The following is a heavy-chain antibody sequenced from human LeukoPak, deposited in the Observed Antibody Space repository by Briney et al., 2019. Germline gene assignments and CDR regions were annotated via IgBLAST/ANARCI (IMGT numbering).Heavy chain of an antibody. J-gene: IGHJ4*02. D-gene: IGHD3-22*01. CDR2: ISGSGGST. CDR3: AKNSRSSGHYLDY. V-gene: IGHV3-23*01. Sequence: TGGSLRLSCAASGFTFSSFAMSWVRQAPGKGLEWVSTISGSGGSTSYADSVKGRFTISSDNSKNTLYLQMNSLRAEDTALYYCAKNSRSSGHYLDYWGQGTLVTVSS. CDR1: GFTFSSFA.